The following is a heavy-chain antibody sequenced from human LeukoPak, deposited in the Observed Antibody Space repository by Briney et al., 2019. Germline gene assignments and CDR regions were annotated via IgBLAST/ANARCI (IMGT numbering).Heavy chain of an antibody. CDR3: ARDGYYGSSGYGGAKDAFDI. Sequence: SETLSLTCTVSGGSISSGSYYWSWIRQPAGKGLEWIGRIYTSGSTNYNPSLKSRVTISVDTSKNQFSLKLSSVTAADTAVYYCARDGYYGSSGYGGAKDAFDIWGQGTMVTVSS. J-gene: IGHJ3*02. CDR2: IYTSGST. V-gene: IGHV4-61*02. CDR1: GGSISSGSYY. D-gene: IGHD3-22*01.